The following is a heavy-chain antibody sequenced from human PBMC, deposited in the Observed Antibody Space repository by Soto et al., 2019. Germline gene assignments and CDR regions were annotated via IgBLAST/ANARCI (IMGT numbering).Heavy chain of an antibody. CDR1: GASISGFY. CDR3: VRDGTKTLRDWFDP. D-gene: IGHD1-1*01. V-gene: IGHV4-4*07. Sequence: ETLSLTCTVSGASISGFYWSWIRKSAGKGLEWIGRIYATGTTDYNPSLKSRVMMSVDTSKKQFSLKLRSVTAADTAVYYCVRDGTKTLRDWFDPWGQGISVTVS. CDR2: IYATGTT. J-gene: IGHJ5*02.